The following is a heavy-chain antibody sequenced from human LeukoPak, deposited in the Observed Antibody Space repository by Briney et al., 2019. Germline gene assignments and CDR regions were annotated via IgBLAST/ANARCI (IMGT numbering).Heavy chain of an antibody. V-gene: IGHV1-18*04. CDR1: GYTFTSYG. Sequence: VASVKVSCKASGYTFTSYGIIWVRQAPGQGLEWMGWIGPYNGNTNYAQKFQGRVTMTRDTSISTAYMELSRLRSDDTAVYYCASSKRYSSSWYHYWGQGTLVTVSS. CDR3: ASSKRYSSSWYHY. D-gene: IGHD6-13*01. CDR2: IGPYNGNT. J-gene: IGHJ4*02.